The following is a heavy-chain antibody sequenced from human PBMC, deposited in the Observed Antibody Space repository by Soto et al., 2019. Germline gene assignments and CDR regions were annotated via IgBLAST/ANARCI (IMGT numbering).Heavy chain of an antibody. CDR3: ARVGRSSGGRPNYYGDPAFDY. D-gene: IGHD2-15*01. Sequence: QVQLVQSGAEVKKPGASVKVSCKASGYTFTSYGISWVRQAPGQGLEWMGWISAYNGNTNYAQKLQGRVTMTTDTATSTAYRELRSLRSDDTAVYYCARVGRSSGGRPNYYGDPAFDYWGQGTLVTVSS. V-gene: IGHV1-18*01. CDR1: GYTFTSYG. CDR2: ISAYNGNT. J-gene: IGHJ4*02.